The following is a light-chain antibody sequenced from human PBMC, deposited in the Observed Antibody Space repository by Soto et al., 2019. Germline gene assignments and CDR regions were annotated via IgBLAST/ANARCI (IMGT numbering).Light chain of an antibody. CDR2: EVS. V-gene: IGLV2-8*01. CDR3: TSYAGSNNFFYV. Sequence: SVLPQPPSSYGSPGQSVTISCTGTSSDVGGYNYVSWYQQHPGKAPKLMIYEVSKRPSGVPDRFSGSKSGNTASLTVSGLQAEDEADYYCTSYAGSNNFFYVFGTGTKVTVL. J-gene: IGLJ1*01. CDR1: SSDVGGYNY.